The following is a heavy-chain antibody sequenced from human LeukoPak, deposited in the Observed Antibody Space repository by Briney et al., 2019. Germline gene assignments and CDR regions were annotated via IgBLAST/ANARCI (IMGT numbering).Heavy chain of an antibody. CDR3: ARSQGITGTTDY. D-gene: IGHD1-1*01. CDR2: ISSSSSYI. Sequence: GGSLRLSCAASGFTFSSYSMNWVRQAPGKGLEWVSSISSSSSYIYYADSVKGRFTISRDNAKNSLYLQINSLRAEDTAVYYCARSQGITGTTDYWGQGTLVTVSS. V-gene: IGHV3-21*01. CDR1: GFTFSSYS. J-gene: IGHJ4*02.